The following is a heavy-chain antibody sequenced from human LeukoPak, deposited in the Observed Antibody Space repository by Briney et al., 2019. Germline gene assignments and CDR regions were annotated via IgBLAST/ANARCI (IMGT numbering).Heavy chain of an antibody. V-gene: IGHV3-30*18. CDR2: ISYDGSNK. Sequence: GGSLRLPCAASGFTFSSYGMHWVHQAPGKGLEWVAVISYDGSNKYYADSVKGRFTISRDNSKNTLYLQINSLRAEDTAVYYCAKERIEATAYNWLDPWGQGTLVSVSS. D-gene: IGHD5-12*01. CDR1: GFTFSSYG. CDR3: AKERIEATAYNWLDP. J-gene: IGHJ5*02.